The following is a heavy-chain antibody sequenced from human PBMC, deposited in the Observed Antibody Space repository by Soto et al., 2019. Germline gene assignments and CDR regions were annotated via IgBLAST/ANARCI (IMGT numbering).Heavy chain of an antibody. CDR1: GFTFSKHA. Sequence: GSLRLSCVASGFTFSKHALAWVRQAPGKGLEWVSAISGSGASTYDSDSVKGRFVISRDNTNNKLYLQMNSLKAEDTAVYYCAKTPGVITVISAFDHWGQGTPVTVSS. CDR3: AKTPGVITVISAFDH. V-gene: IGHV3-23*01. J-gene: IGHJ4*02. D-gene: IGHD2-21*01. CDR2: ISGSGAST.